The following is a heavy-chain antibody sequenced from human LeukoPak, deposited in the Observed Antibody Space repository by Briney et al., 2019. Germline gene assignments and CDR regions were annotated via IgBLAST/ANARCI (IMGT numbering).Heavy chain of an antibody. Sequence: GGSLRLSCAASRFTFNSYAMSWVRQAPGKGLEWVSVISGSGGSTYYADSVKGRFTISRDNSKNTLYLQMNSLRAEDTAVYYCAKGAQQLVYWVDYWGQGTLVTVSS. D-gene: IGHD6-13*01. J-gene: IGHJ4*02. CDR2: ISGSGGST. CDR1: RFTFNSYA. CDR3: AKGAQQLVYWVDY. V-gene: IGHV3-23*01.